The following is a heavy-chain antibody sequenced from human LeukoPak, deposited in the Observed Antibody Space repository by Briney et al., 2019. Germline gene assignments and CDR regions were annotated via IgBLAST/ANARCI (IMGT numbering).Heavy chain of an antibody. CDR3: ASWTSSSSNY. CDR2: IKPDGSEK. Sequence: PGGSLRLSSAASGFTFITSWMSWLRQAPGKGLEWVAHIKPDGSEKYYVDSVKGRFTISRDNAKNSLSLQMNSLRAEDTAVYYCASWTSSSSNYWGQGTLVTVSS. V-gene: IGHV3-7*01. CDR1: GFTFITSW. D-gene: IGHD6-6*01. J-gene: IGHJ4*02.